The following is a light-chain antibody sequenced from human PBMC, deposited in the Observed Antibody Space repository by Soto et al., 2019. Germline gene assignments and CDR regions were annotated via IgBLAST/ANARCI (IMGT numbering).Light chain of an antibody. CDR1: SSDVGDYNY. CDR3: CSNAGSSNLV. CDR2: EVS. V-gene: IGLV2-8*01. Sequence: QSALTQPPSASGTPGQSVTIPCTGTSSDVGDYNYVSWYQQHPGKAPKLMIYEVSRRPSGVPDRLCGSKSGNTASLTVSGLQAEDEADYYCCSNAGSSNLVFGGGTKCTVL. J-gene: IGLJ2*01.